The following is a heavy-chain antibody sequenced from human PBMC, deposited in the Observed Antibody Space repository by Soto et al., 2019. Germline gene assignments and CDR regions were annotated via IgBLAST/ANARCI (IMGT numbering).Heavy chain of an antibody. D-gene: IGHD5-18*01. CDR3: ETMNTVMVPPYFSYNRDEIDV. V-gene: IGHV3-30-3*01. Sequence: GGSLRLSCAASGFPFSSYAMHLVRQSPGKGLEWVAFRSYDGSNKYYADSVKGRFTISRDNSKNTLYLQMNSLRAEDTAVYYCETMNTVMVPPYFSYNRDEIDVWSRGTMMSISS. J-gene: IGHJ3*01. CDR2: RSYDGSNK. CDR1: GFPFSSYA.